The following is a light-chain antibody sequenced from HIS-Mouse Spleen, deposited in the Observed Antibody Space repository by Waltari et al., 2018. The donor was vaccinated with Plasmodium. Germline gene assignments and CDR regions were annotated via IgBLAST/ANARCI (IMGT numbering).Light chain of an antibody. V-gene: IGLV3-1*01. CDR2: QDS. CDR1: KLGDKH. CDR3: QAWDSSTDYV. J-gene: IGLJ1*01. Sequence: SYELTQPPSVSVSPGQTASITCSGAKLGDKHACWYQQKPDQSPVLVIYQDSKRPSGIPERFSGSNSGNTATLTISGTQAMDEADYYCQAWDSSTDYVFGTGTKVTVL.